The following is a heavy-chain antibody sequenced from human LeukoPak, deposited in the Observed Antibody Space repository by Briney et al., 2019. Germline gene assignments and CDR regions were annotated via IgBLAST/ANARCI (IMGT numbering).Heavy chain of an antibody. D-gene: IGHD6-13*01. V-gene: IGHV1-69*04. J-gene: IGHJ5*02. Sequence: ASVKVSCKASGGTFSSYAISWVRQAPGQGLEWMGRIIPILSIANYAQKFQGRVTITADKSTSTAYMELSSLRSEDTAVYYCAREGTIAAAAPRVNWFDPWGQGTLVTVSS. CDR2: IIPILSIA. CDR1: GGTFSSYA. CDR3: AREGTIAAAAPRVNWFDP.